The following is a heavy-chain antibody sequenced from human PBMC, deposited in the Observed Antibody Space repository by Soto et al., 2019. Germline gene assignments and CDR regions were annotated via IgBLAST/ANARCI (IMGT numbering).Heavy chain of an antibody. J-gene: IGHJ4*02. CDR1: GYTFTSYY. Sequence: GASVKVSCKASGYTFTSYYMHWVRQAPGQGLEWMGIINPSFGRTNYAQKFQGRVTITADKSTSTAYMELSSLISEDTAVYYCARDSNRARIQLWLPSFDYWGQGTLVTVSS. CDR3: ARDSNRARIQLWLPSFDY. D-gene: IGHD5-18*01. V-gene: IGHV1-46*01. CDR2: INPSFGRT.